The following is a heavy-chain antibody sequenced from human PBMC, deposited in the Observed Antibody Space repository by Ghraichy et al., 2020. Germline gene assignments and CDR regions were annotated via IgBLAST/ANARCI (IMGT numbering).Heavy chain of an antibody. CDR1: GGSISSYY. CDR2: IYYSGST. Sequence: SETLSLTCTVSGGSISSYYWSWIRQPPGKGLEWIGYIYYSGSTNYNPSLKSRVTISVDTSKNQFSLKLSSVTAADTAVYYCARQDYGDLNWFDPWGQGTLVTVSS. V-gene: IGHV4-59*08. J-gene: IGHJ5*02. D-gene: IGHD4-17*01. CDR3: ARQDYGDLNWFDP.